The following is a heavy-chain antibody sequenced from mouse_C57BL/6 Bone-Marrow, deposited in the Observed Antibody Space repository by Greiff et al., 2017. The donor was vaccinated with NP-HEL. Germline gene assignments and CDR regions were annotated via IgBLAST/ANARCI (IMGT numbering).Heavy chain of an antibody. Sequence: QVQLQQPGAELVRPGSSVKLSCKASGYTFTSYWMDWVKQRPGQGLEWIGNIYPSDSETHYNQKFKDKATFTVDKSSSTAYMQLSSLTSEDSAVYYCAAYSSRFAYWGQGTLVTVSA. J-gene: IGHJ3*01. V-gene: IGHV1-61*01. CDR2: IYPSDSET. CDR3: AAYSSRFAY. CDR1: GYTFTSYW. D-gene: IGHD2-12*01.